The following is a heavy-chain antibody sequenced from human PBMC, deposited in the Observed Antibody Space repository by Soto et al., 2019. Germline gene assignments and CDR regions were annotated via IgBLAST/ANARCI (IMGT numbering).Heavy chain of an antibody. D-gene: IGHD3-22*01. CDR1: GGSISDGGHA. Sequence: QLQLRESASGLVKPSQTLSLTFAVSGGSISDGGHAWTWIRQPPGKGLEWIGYIYQSGSAYYTPSLKSRVTISMDKSQNQISLTLKSVTAADTAIYYCACNYDADAFDIWGQGTMVPVSS. V-gene: IGHV4-30-2*01. CDR2: IYQSGSA. CDR3: ACNYDADAFDI. J-gene: IGHJ3*02.